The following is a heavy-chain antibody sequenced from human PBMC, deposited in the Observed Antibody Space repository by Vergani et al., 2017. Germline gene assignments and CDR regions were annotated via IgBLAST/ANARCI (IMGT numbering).Heavy chain of an antibody. V-gene: IGHV3-15*01. J-gene: IGHJ6*03. CDR1: GFTFSNAW. CDR2: IKSKTDGGTT. D-gene: IGHD3-10*01. Sequence: EVQLVESGGGLVQPGGSLRLSCAASGFTFSNAWMSWVRQAPGKGLEWVGRIKSKTDGGTTDYAAPVKGRFTISRDDSKNTLYLQMNSLKTEDTAVYYCTTDPGLGFGELLRGESYYYYMDVWGKGTTVTVSS. CDR3: TTDPGLGFGELLRGESYYYYMDV.